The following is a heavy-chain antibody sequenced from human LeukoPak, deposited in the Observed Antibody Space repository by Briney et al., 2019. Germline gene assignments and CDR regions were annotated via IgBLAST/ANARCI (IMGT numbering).Heavy chain of an antibody. CDR2: INPNSGDT. CDR1: GYTFIDYY. Sequence: ASVKVSCKTSGYTFIDYYMHWVRQAPGQGLEWMGWINPNSGDTNYAQKLQGRVTMTTDTSTSTAYMELRSLRSDDTAVYYCASSIVGATRNWFDPWGQGTLVTVSS. J-gene: IGHJ5*02. D-gene: IGHD1-26*01. V-gene: IGHV1-2*02. CDR3: ASSIVGATRNWFDP.